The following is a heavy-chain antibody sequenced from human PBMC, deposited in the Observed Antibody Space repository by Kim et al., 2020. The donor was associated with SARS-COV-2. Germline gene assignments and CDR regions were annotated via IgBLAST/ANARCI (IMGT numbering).Heavy chain of an antibody. CDR2: IIPIFGTA. J-gene: IGHJ5*02. V-gene: IGHV1-69*13. D-gene: IGHD3-10*01. CDR1: GGTFSSYA. Sequence: SVKVSCKASGGTFSSYAISWVRQAPGQGLEWMGGIIPIFGTANYAQKFQGRVTITADESTSTAYMELSSLRSEDTAVYYCARVGRYYGSGFGWFDPWGQGILVTVSS. CDR3: ARVGRYYGSGFGWFDP.